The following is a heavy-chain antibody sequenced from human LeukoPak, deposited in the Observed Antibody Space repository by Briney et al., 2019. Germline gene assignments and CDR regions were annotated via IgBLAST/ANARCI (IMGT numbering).Heavy chain of an antibody. J-gene: IGHJ3*02. V-gene: IGHV4-61*02. Sequence: SETLSLTCTVSGGSISSGSYYWSWIRQPAGKGLERIGRIYTSGSTNYNPSLKSRVTISVDTSKNQFSLKLSSVTAADTAVYYCARVLWFGERRGAFDIWGQGTMVTVSS. D-gene: IGHD3-10*01. CDR3: ARVLWFGERRGAFDI. CDR2: IYTSGST. CDR1: GGSISSGSYY.